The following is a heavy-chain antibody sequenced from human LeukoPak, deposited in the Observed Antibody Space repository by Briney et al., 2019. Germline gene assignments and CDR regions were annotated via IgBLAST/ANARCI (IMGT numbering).Heavy chain of an antibody. J-gene: IGHJ4*02. CDR3: AREGQEGYSFAY. CDR2: IRSKAYGGTT. CDR1: GFTFGDYA. V-gene: IGHV3-49*04. Sequence: GGSLRLSCTASGFTFGDYAMSWVRQAPGKGLEWVGLIRSKAYGGTTEYAASVKGRFTISRDDSKSIAYLQVNSLRAEDTAVYYCAREGQEGYSFAYWGQGTLVTVSS. D-gene: IGHD6-13*01.